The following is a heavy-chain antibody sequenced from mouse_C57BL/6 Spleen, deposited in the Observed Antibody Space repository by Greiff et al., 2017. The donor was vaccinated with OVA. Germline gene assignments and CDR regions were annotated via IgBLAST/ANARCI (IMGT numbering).Heavy chain of an antibody. CDR3: ARSYDYDGDY. CDR1: GYAFRSYW. Sequence: QVQLQQSGAELVKPGASVKISCKASGYAFRSYWMNWVKQRPGKGLEWIGQLYPGDGDTNYNGKFKGKATLTADKSSSTAYMQLSSLTSEDSAVYFCARSYDYDGDYWGQGTTLTVSS. J-gene: IGHJ2*01. CDR2: LYPGDGDT. V-gene: IGHV1-80*01. D-gene: IGHD2-4*01.